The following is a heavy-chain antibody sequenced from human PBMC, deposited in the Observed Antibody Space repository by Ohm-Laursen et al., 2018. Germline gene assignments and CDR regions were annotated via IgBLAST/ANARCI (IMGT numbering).Heavy chain of an antibody. Sequence: PSQTLSLTCAVYDGSFSGYYWSWIRQPPGKGLEWIGEIYHSGSTNYNPSLKSRVTISVDTSRNQFSLKLSSVTAADTAVYFCARGGGSRTSSDYFSGMDVWGQGTTVTVSS. CDR2: IYHSGST. CDR3: ARGGGSRTSSDYFSGMDV. J-gene: IGHJ6*02. CDR1: DGSFSGYY. D-gene: IGHD2-2*01. V-gene: IGHV4-34*01.